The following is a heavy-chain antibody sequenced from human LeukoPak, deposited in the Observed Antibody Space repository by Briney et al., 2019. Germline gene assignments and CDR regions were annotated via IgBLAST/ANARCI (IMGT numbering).Heavy chain of an antibody. Sequence: GGSLRLSCAASGLTLRNYGMHWVRQAPGKGLEWVALTRYDGSTEYYADSVKGRFTISRDTFQNTVSLQMNSLRTEDTAVYYCAKGSSSHQYYFDCWGQGTPVTVSS. CDR2: TRYDGSTE. J-gene: IGHJ4*02. V-gene: IGHV3-30*02. CDR1: GLTLRNYG. D-gene: IGHD6-13*01. CDR3: AKGSSSHQYYFDC.